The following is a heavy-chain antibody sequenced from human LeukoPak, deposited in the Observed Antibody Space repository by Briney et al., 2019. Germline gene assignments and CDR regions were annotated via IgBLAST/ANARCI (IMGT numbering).Heavy chain of an antibody. V-gene: IGHV3-23*01. J-gene: IGHJ4*02. CDR1: GFTFSSYW. CDR2: ISGSGGAT. D-gene: IGHD3-10*01. Sequence: TGGSLRLSCAASGFTFSSYWMSWVRQAPGKGLEWVSGISGSGGATYYADSVKGRFTISRDDPHNTLYLQMNSLRAEDTAVYFCARGGVDYYGSGTYYLMYYFDYWGQGALVTVSS. CDR3: ARGGVDYYGSGTYYLMYYFDY.